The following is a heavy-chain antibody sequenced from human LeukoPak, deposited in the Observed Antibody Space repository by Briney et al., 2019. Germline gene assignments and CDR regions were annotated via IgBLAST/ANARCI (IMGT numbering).Heavy chain of an antibody. CDR2: INPNSGGT. V-gene: IGHV1-2*02. Sequence: ASVKVSCKASGYTFTGYYMHWVRQAPGQGLEWMGWINPNSGGTNYAQKFQGRVTMTRDTSISTAYMELSRLRSDDTAVYYCAKAGETVTTHRYYYYYMDVWGKGTTVTISS. J-gene: IGHJ6*03. CDR3: AKAGETVTTHRYYYYYMDV. CDR1: GYTFTGYY. D-gene: IGHD4-17*01.